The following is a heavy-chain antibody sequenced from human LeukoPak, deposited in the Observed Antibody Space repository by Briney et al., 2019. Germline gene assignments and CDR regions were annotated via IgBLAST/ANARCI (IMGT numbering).Heavy chain of an antibody. V-gene: IGHV1-46*01. CDR2: INPSGGST. CDR1: GYTFISYY. J-gene: IGHJ4*02. CDR3: ARLLLTPIAARPQQDFDY. Sequence: ASVKVSCKASGYTFISYYMHWVRQAPGQGLEWMGIINPSGGSTSYAQKFQGRVTMTRDTSTSTVYMELSSLRSEDTAVCYCARLLLTPIAARPQQDFDYWGQGTLVTVSS. D-gene: IGHD6-6*01.